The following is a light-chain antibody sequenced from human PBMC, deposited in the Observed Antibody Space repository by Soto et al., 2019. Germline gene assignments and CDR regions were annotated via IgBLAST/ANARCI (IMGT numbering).Light chain of an antibody. CDR3: QQYGSSPRALT. V-gene: IGKV3-20*01. CDR1: QSVSSSY. Sequence: EIVLTQSPGTLSLSPGERATLSCRASQSVSSSYLAWYQQKPGQAPRLLIYGASSRATGIPDRFSGSGSGTDFTLTISRLEPEDFAVYYCQQYGSSPRALTFGGGTKVDSK. J-gene: IGKJ4*01. CDR2: GAS.